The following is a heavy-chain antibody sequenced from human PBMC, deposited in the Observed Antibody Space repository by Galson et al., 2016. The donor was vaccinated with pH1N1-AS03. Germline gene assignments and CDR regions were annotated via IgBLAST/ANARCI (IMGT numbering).Heavy chain of an antibody. J-gene: IGHJ6*02. Sequence: SVKVSCKASGYSFTNYYIHWVRQAPGQGLEWMGIINPSGGGTSYSQKLQGRVTMTRDSSTGTAYMELSSLTSEDTAVYYCARELKEATIAFYYYGMDVWGQGTTVTVSS. CDR3: ARELKEATIAFYYYGMDV. CDR1: GYSFTNYY. V-gene: IGHV1-46*01. D-gene: IGHD5-24*01. CDR2: INPSGGGT.